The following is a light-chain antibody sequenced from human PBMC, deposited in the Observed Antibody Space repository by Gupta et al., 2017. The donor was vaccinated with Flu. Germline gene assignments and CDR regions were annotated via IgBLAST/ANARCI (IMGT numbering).Light chain of an antibody. J-gene: IGKJ1*01. CDR2: GAS. CDR1: QTISNY. CDR3: QQSDNTPPT. Sequence: DIQMTQSPSTLSASVGDRVTITCRASQTISNYLSWYQQKPGKAPKLLIYGASTVQSGVPSGFIGSGSGTDFTLTISRLQPEDFATYYCQQSDNTPPTFGQGTKVEIK. V-gene: IGKV1-39*01.